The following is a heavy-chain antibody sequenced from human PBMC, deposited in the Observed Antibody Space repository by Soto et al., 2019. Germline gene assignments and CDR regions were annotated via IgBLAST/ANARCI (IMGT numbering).Heavy chain of an antibody. J-gene: IGHJ4*02. CDR1: GFTFSSYA. D-gene: IGHD6-19*01. CDR2: ISYDGSNK. Sequence: GGSLRLSCAASGFTFSSYAMHWVRQAPGKGLEWVAVISYDGSNKYYADSVKGRFTISRDNSKNTLYLQMNSLRAEDTAVYYCACQSLTVSGWADYYFGYWGQGTLVTVSS. V-gene: IGHV3-30-3*01. CDR3: ACQSLTVSGWADYYFGY.